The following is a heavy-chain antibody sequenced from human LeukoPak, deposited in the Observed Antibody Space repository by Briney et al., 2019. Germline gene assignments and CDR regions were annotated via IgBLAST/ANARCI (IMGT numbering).Heavy chain of an antibody. CDR3: NNPRGGDCYSGGY. Sequence: PGRALRLSCTGSGFTFGDYAMSWFRQAPGKGLEWVGFIRSKAYGGTTEYAASVKGRFTISRDDSKSIAYLQMNSLKTEDTAVYYCNNPRGGDCYSGGYWGQGTLVTVSS. CDR1: GFTFGDYA. CDR2: IRSKAYGGTT. J-gene: IGHJ4*02. D-gene: IGHD2-21*02. V-gene: IGHV3-49*03.